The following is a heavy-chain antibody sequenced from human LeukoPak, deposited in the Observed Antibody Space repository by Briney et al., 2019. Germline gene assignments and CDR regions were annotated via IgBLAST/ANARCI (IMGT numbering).Heavy chain of an antibody. V-gene: IGHV3-64*01. CDR2: ISSNGGNT. J-gene: IGHJ4*02. D-gene: IGHD2-2*01. CDR1: GFTFSSYS. CDR3: ARTYCSSTSCLVVY. Sequence: GGSLRLSCAASGFTFSSYSMHWVRQAPGKGLEYVSAISSNGGNTYYANSAKGRFTISRDNSNNTLYLQMGSLRAEDMAVYYCARTYCSSTSCLVVYWGQGTLVTVSS.